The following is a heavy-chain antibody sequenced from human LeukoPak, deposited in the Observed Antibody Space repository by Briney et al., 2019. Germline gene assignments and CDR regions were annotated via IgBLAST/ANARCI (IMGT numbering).Heavy chain of an antibody. CDR3: ARVGVEMGYCSGGSCYRLDY. Sequence: ASVKVSCKASGYTFTSYYMHWVRQAPGQGLEWMGIINPSGDSTSYAQKFQGRVTMTRDTSTSTVYMELSSLRSEDTAVYYCARVGVEMGYCSGGSCYRLDYWGQGTLVTVSS. CDR1: GYTFTSYY. V-gene: IGHV1-46*01. CDR2: INPSGDST. D-gene: IGHD2-15*01. J-gene: IGHJ4*02.